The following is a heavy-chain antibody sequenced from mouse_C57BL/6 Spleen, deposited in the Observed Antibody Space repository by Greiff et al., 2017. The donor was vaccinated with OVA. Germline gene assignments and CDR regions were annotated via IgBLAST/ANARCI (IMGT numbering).Heavy chain of an antibody. CDR3: ARSLGQCYFDY. V-gene: IGHV1-22*01. D-gene: IGHD4-1*01. Sequence: EVKLMESGPELVKPGASVKMSCKASGYTFTDYNMHWVKQSHGKSLEWIGYINPNNGGTSYNQKFKGKATLTVNKSSSTAYMELRSLTSEDSEVYYCARSLGQCYFDYWGQGTTLTVSS. CDR1: GYTFTDYN. CDR2: INPNNGGT. J-gene: IGHJ2*01.